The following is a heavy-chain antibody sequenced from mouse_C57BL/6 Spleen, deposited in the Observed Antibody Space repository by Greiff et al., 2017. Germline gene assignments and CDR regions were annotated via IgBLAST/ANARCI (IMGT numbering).Heavy chain of an antibody. CDR3: ARCDGYRAWFAY. CDR2: INPNNGGT. J-gene: IGHJ3*01. V-gene: IGHV1-22*01. D-gene: IGHD2-3*01. Sequence: EVQLHQSGPELVKPGASVKMSCKASGYTFTDYNMHWVKQSHGKSLEWIGYINPNNGGTIYNQKFKGKATLTVNKSSSTAYMELRSLTSEDSAVYYCARCDGYRAWFAYWGQGTLVTVSA. CDR1: GYTFTDYN.